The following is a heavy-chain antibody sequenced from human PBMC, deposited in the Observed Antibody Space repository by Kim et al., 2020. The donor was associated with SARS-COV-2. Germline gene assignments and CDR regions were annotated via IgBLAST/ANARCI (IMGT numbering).Heavy chain of an antibody. CDR2: IYYSGST. Sequence: SETLSLTCTVSGGSISSSSYYWGWLRQPPGKGLEWIGRIYYSGSTYYNPSLKSRVTISVDTSKNQFSLKLSSVTAADTAVYYCAKQAARNLDYCGQGTLVTVSS. D-gene: IGHD6-6*01. CDR3: AKQAARNLDY. V-gene: IGHV4-39*01. J-gene: IGHJ4*02. CDR1: GGSISSSSYY.